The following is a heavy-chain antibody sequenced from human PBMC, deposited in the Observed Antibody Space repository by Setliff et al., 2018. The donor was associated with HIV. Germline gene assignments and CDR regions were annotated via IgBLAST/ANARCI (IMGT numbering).Heavy chain of an antibody. D-gene: IGHD4-4*01. Sequence: TLSLTCTVSGGSISSDAYYWSWIRQHPGKGLEWIGYVYYTGSTYYNPSLKSRVTMPVDTSKNQFSLKLSSVTAADTAVYYCARELRVTGIYYYYYMDVWGKGTAVTVSS. CDR3: ARELRVTGIYYYYYMDV. CDR1: GGSISSDAYY. V-gene: IGHV4-31*03. CDR2: VYYTGST. J-gene: IGHJ6*03.